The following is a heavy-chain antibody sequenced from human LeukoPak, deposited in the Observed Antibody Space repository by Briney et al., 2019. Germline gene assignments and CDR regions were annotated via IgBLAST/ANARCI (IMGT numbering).Heavy chain of an antibody. J-gene: IGHJ4*02. CDR3: ARGASGSYNYGFDY. Sequence: GGSLRLSCAASGFTFSSYEMNWVRQAPGKGLEWVSYISSSGSTIYYADSVKGQFTISRDNAKNSLYLQMNSLRAEDTAVYYCARGASGSYNYGFDYWGQGTLVTVSS. CDR2: ISSSGSTI. CDR1: GFTFSSYE. D-gene: IGHD1-26*01. V-gene: IGHV3-48*03.